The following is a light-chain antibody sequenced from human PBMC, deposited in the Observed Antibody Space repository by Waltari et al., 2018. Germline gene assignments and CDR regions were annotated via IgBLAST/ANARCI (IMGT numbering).Light chain of an antibody. CDR3: QQYGTSPRA. CDR2: STS. Sequence: TQPPRPLSQSPGARATPSCRGSQSVDNKSLAWFQRSPGQAPRLLIYSTSTRATGIPDRFSGSGSGTDFTLTISRLEPEDFGVYYCQQYGTSPRAFGQGTKV. CDR1: QSVDNKS. V-gene: IGKV3-20*01. J-gene: IGKJ1*01.